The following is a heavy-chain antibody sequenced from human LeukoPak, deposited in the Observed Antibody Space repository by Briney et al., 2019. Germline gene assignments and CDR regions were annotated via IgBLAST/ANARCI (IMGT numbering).Heavy chain of an antibody. CDR1: GGTFSGYA. Sequence: SSVKVSCKASGGTFSGYAISWVRQAPGQGLEWMGGIIPIFGTANYAQKFQGRVTITTDESTSTAYMELSSLRSEDTAVYYCARGPAYYDFWSGYYPPYYFDYWGQGTLVTVSS. CDR2: IIPIFGTA. V-gene: IGHV1-69*05. J-gene: IGHJ4*02. D-gene: IGHD3-3*01. CDR3: ARGPAYYDFWSGYYPPYYFDY.